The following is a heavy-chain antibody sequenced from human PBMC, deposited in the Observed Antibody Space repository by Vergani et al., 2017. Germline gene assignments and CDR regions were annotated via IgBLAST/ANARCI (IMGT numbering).Heavy chain of an antibody. CDR3: TTAYIVATAVDY. CDR2: IKSKTDGGTT. D-gene: IGHD5-12*01. V-gene: IGHV3-15*01. CDR1: GFTFSNAW. J-gene: IGHJ4*02. Sequence: EVQLVESGGGLVKPGGSLRLSCAASGFTFSNAWMSWVRQAPGKGLEWVVRIKSKTDGGTTDYAAPVKGRFTISRDDSKNTLYLQMNSLKTEDTAVYYCTTAYIVATAVDYWGQGTLVTVSS.